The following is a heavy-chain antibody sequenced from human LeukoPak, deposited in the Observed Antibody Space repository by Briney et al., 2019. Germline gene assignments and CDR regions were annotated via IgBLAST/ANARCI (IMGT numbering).Heavy chain of an antibody. Sequence: GGSLRLSCEASGFTFSSFAMHWVRQAPGKGLEYVSAISSNGGSTYYANSVKGRFTISRDNSKDTLYLQMGSLRAEDMAVYYCARGAVVVTNYFDFWGQGTLVTVPS. J-gene: IGHJ4*02. V-gene: IGHV3-64*01. CDR1: GFTFSSFA. CDR3: ARGAVVVTNYFDF. D-gene: IGHD3-22*01. CDR2: ISSNGGST.